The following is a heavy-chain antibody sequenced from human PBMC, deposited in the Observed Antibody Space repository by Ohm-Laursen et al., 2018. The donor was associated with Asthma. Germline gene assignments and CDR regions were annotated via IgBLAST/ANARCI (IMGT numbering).Heavy chain of an antibody. V-gene: IGHV3-30-3*01. CDR1: GFTFRSYA. Sequence: SLRLSCAASGFTFRSYAMHWVRQAPGKGLEWVAVGGSYYDGGLKYYADSVNGRFTVSGDDSKNTLYLQMNSLRPDDTAVYYCAREMRKWELLKFAFDIWGQGTMVTVSS. CDR2: GGSYYDGGLK. J-gene: IGHJ3*02. D-gene: IGHD1-26*01. CDR3: AREMRKWELLKFAFDI.